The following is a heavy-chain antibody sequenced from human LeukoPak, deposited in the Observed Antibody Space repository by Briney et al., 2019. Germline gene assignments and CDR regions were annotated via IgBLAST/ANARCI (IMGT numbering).Heavy chain of an antibody. CDR1: GATFSTYS. V-gene: IGHV1-69*01. CDR2: IIPIFRTP. CDR3: ARGTLSGTYYFHS. J-gene: IGHJ4*02. D-gene: IGHD1-26*01. Sequence: GASVKVSCKTSGATFSTYSIAWVRQAPGQGLEWMGGIIPIFRTPNYAQKFQGRVTLSADESTNTAYMELNSLTSEDTAVYYCARGTLSGTYYFHSWGQGTLVTVSS.